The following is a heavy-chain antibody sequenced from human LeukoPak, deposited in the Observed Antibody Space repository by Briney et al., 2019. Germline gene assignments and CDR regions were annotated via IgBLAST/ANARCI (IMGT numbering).Heavy chain of an antibody. D-gene: IGHD3-10*01. J-gene: IGHJ4*02. Sequence: GGSLRLSCAASGFTFSTYGMHWVRLAPGKGLEWVAVIWNDGSNKYYADSVKGRFTISRDNSKSTLYLQMNSLRAEDTAVYSCARASGPFDYWGQGTLVTVSS. CDR1: GFTFSTYG. V-gene: IGHV3-33*08. CDR3: ARASGPFDY. CDR2: IWNDGSNK.